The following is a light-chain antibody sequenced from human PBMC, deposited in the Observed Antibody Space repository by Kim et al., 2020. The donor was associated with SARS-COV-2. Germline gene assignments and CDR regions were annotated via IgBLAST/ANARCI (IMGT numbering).Light chain of an antibody. J-gene: IGKJ2*01. CDR3: QQSLRTPHT. V-gene: IGKV1-39*01. CDR1: QSISGF. Sequence: SASVGDRVTITCRASQSISGFLNWYQQKPGKAPKLLIYSASSLQSGVPSTFSGSGSGTDFTLTISSLQPEDFATYYCQQSLRTPHTFGQGTKLEI. CDR2: SAS.